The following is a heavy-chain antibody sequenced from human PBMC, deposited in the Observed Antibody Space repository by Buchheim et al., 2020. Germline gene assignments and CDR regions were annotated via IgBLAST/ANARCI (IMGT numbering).Heavy chain of an antibody. CDR3: ASADCYDSSGYPGDY. J-gene: IGHJ4*02. V-gene: IGHV3-48*03. D-gene: IGHD3-22*01. CDR2: ISSSGSTI. CDR1: GFTFSSYE. Sequence: EVQLVESGGGLVQPGGSLRLSCAASGFTFSSYEMNWVRQAPGKGLEWVSYISSSGSTIYYADSVKGRFTISRDNAKNSLYLQMNSLRAEDTAVYYCASADCYDSSGYPGDYWGQGTL.